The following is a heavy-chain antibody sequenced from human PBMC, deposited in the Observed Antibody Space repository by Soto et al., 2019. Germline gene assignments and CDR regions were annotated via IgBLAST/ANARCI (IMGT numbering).Heavy chain of an antibody. D-gene: IGHD6-19*01. J-gene: IGHJ4*02. Sequence: VLLQESGPRLLRPSETLSLTCTVSDDSFRGAEYYWSWIRQPLGKGPEWIGYTYYNGDTKYNPALRSRVTISEDTSKNQLSLRLSSVTAADTAVYFCARGPAYINGWRTFDLWGRGILVTVSS. V-gene: IGHV4-61*08. CDR2: TYYNGDT. CDR3: ARGPAYINGWRTFDL. CDR1: DDSFRGAEYY.